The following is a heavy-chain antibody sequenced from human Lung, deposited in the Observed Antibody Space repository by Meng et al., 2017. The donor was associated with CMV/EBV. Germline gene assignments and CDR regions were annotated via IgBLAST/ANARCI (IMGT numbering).Heavy chain of an antibody. CDR1: GFSLSTSGMR. V-gene: IGHV2-70D*14. CDR2: IDWDDDK. J-gene: IGHJ4*01. D-gene: IGHD3-10*01. CDR3: ARMDTGSGSYYDY. Sequence: SGPXLVKPTQTLTLTCTFSGFSLSTSGMRVSWIRQPPGKALEWLARIDWDDDKFYSTSLKTRLTISKDTSKNQVVLTMTNMDPVDTATYYCARMDTGSGSYYDYWGQGTRVTGAS.